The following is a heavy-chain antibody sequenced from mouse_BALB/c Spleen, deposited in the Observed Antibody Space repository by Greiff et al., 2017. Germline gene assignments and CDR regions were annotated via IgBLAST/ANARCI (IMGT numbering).Heavy chain of an antibody. J-gene: IGHJ4*01. CDR3: TVLLRSGAMDY. V-gene: IGHV1S16*01. CDR1: GYTFTSYY. Sequence: LQESGAELVKPGASVKLSCKASGYTFTSYYMYWVKQRPGQGLEWIGEINPSNGGTNFNEKFKSKATLTVDKSSSTAYMQLSSLTSEDSAVYYCTVLLRSGAMDYWGQGTSVTVSS. CDR2: INPSNGGT. D-gene: IGHD1-1*01.